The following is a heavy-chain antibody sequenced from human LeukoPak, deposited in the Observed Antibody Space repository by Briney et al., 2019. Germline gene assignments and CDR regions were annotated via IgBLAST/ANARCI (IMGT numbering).Heavy chain of an antibody. V-gene: IGHV3-23*01. D-gene: IGHD6-13*01. CDR2: ISGSGGST. CDR3: AKGSGYSSSWYYDY. CDR1: GFTFSSYA. J-gene: IGHJ4*02. Sequence: GGSLRLSCAASGFTFSSYAMSWVRQAPGKGLEWVSAISGSGGSTYYADSVKGRFTISRDNSKNTLYLQMNSLRAEDTAVYCCAKGSGYSSSWYYDYRGQGTLVTVSS.